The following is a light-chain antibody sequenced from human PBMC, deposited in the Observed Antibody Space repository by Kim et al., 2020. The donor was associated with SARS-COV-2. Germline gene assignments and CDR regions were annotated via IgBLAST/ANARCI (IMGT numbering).Light chain of an antibody. J-gene: IGLJ1*01. CDR2: AVN. Sequence: QSALTQPASVSGSPGQSITISCTGTSSNVGGYNSVSWYQQPPSKAPKLVIHAVNQRPSGVSDRFSGSKSGNTASLTISGLQAEDEADYYCTSYTSINTYVFGTGTKVTVL. CDR1: SSNVGGYNS. V-gene: IGLV2-14*01. CDR3: TSYTSINTYV.